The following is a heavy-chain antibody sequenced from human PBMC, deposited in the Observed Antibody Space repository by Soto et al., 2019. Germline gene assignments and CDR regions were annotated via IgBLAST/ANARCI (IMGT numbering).Heavy chain of an antibody. V-gene: IGHV4-39*01. Sequence: WETLSLTCTVSGGSISSSSYYWGWIRQPPGKGLEWIGSIYYSGSTYYNPSLKSRVTISVDTSKDQFSLKLSSVTAADTAVYYCARRDYYYYMDVWGKGTTVTVSS. CDR1: GGSISSSSYY. CDR3: ARRDYYYYMDV. CDR2: IYYSGST. J-gene: IGHJ6*03.